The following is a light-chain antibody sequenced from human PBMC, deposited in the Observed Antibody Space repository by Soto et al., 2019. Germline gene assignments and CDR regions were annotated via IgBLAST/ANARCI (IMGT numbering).Light chain of an antibody. J-gene: IGKJ5*01. Sequence: VMTQYTATLSVSPGERATLSCRASQSINSNLAWYQQRPGQAPRLLIYGASTRATGIPARFSGSGSGTEFTLTINSLQSEDSAVYYCQQHNQWPITFGQGTRLEI. CDR2: GAS. CDR3: QQHNQWPIT. CDR1: QSINSN. V-gene: IGKV3-15*01.